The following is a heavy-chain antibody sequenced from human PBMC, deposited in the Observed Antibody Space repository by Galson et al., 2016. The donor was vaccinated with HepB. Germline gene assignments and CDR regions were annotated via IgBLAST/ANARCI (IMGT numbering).Heavy chain of an antibody. CDR3: AHSASAASAFDI. D-gene: IGHD2-2*01. Sequence: PALVKPTQTLTLTCTFSGFSLSTSGVGVGWIRQPPGKALEWLALIYWDDDKRYSPSLKSMLTITKDTSKNQVVLTTTNMDPVDTATYYCAHSASAASAFDIWGQGTMVTVSS. CDR2: IYWDDDK. CDR1: GFSLSTSGVG. J-gene: IGHJ3*02. V-gene: IGHV2-5*02.